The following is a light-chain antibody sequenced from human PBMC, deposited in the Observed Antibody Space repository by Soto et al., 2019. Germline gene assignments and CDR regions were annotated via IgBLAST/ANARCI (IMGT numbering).Light chain of an antibody. CDR2: EVN. CDR3: CSYTSSGAHV. V-gene: IGLV2-14*01. Sequence: QSVLTQPASVSGSPGQSITISCTGTSSDVGGYDYVSWHQQHPGKAPKLMIYEVNTRPSGVSNRFSGSKSGNTASLTISGLQAEDEADYSCCSYTSSGAHVFGGGTKLTVL. CDR1: SSDVGGYDY. J-gene: IGLJ2*01.